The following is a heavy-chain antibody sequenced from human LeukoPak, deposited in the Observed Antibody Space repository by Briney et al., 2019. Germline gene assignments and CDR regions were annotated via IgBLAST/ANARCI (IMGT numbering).Heavy chain of an antibody. J-gene: IGHJ4*02. D-gene: IGHD1-26*01. CDR2: ISSSSSYI. Sequence: GGSLRLSCAASGSTFSSYSMNWVRQAPGKRREWVSSISSSSSYIYYAVSVKGRFTISRDNAKNSLYLQMNSLRAEDTAVYYCARDAPSGSYYRAADYWGQGTLVTVSS. CDR1: GSTFSSYS. V-gene: IGHV3-21*01. CDR3: ARDAPSGSYYRAADY.